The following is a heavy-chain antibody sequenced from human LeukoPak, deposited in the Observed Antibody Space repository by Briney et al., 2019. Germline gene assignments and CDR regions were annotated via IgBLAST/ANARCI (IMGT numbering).Heavy chain of an antibody. J-gene: IGHJ4*02. CDR2: FYHSVST. CDR3: AGGGNDYDSPNFDY. CDR1: GASISSDGYS. Sequence: SQTLSLTCAVSGASISSDGYSWSWIRQPQGKGLEWIGYFYHSVSTSSNPTLTRRVTISVDRSTHQFSLKLSSVTAADTAVYYCAGGGNDYDSPNFDYWGQGTLVTVSS. D-gene: IGHD3-22*01. V-gene: IGHV4-30-2*01.